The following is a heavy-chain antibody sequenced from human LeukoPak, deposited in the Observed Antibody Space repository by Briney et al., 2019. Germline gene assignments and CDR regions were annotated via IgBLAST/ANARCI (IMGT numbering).Heavy chain of an antibody. V-gene: IGHV3-74*01. D-gene: IGHD3-10*01. CDR3: AREYMVQGQPGQNDAFDI. Sequence: PGGSLRLSCAASGFTFSAYWMHWLRQAPGKGLVWVSRVRGDGSYPSYADSVKDRFAISRDNAKNMLYLQMNSLRAEDTAVYYCAREYMVQGQPGQNDAFDIWGRGTMVTVSS. CDR2: VRGDGSYP. CDR1: GFTFSAYW. J-gene: IGHJ3*02.